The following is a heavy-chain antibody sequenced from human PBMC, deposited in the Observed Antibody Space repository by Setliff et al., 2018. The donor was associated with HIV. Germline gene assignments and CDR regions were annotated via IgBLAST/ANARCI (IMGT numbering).Heavy chain of an antibody. CDR3: MRGPRLGPVDV. CDR1: GFTFSTFA. CDR2: ISYAGSNE. J-gene: IGHJ6*04. D-gene: IGHD3-16*01. V-gene: IGHV3-30*04. Sequence: PGESLKISCAASGFTFSTFAMHWVRQAPGKGLEWVAVISYAGSNEYYGDSVKGRFTISRDNSKNTLFLQMNSLRVEDTAVYYCMRGPRLGPVDVWGKGATVTVSS.